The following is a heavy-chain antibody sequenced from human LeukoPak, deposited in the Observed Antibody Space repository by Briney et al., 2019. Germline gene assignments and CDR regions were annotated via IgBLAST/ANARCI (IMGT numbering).Heavy chain of an antibody. CDR1: ALTFNSYS. V-gene: IGHV3-48*02. Sequence: GGSLRLSCAASALTFNSYSMNWVRQAPGKGLEWVAYISSSSSMIYYVNSVKGRFTISRDNAKNSLFLQMNSLRDEDTALYYCTRDKVYCSGAACDTRGAYYFDYWGQGTPVTVSS. CDR3: TRDKVYCSGAACDTRGAYYFDY. J-gene: IGHJ4*02. CDR2: ISSSSSMI. D-gene: IGHD2-15*01.